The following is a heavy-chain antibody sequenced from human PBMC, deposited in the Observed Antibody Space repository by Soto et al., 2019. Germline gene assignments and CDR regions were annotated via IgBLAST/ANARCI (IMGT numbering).Heavy chain of an antibody. Sequence: QVQLQESGPGLVEPSQTLSLTCTVSGGSISTAFYYWSWIRQPPGKGLEWIGHIYNSGSTYSNPSLKSRVTISIDTSKNQFSLKLNSVTAAATAVYYCARGPSGDKVDYWGQGTLVTVSS. V-gene: IGHV4-30-4*01. J-gene: IGHJ4*02. CDR1: GGSISTAFYY. CDR2: IYNSGST. D-gene: IGHD1-26*01. CDR3: ARGPSGDKVDY.